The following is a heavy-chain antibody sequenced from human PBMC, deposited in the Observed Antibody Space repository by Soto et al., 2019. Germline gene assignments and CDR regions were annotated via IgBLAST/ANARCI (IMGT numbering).Heavy chain of an antibody. CDR1: GFTFSSYS. Sequence: PGGSLRLSCAASGFTFSSYSMNWVRQAPGKGLEWVSSISSSSSYIYYADSVKGRFTISRDNAKNSLYLQMNSLRAEDTAVYYWAREGKYCSSTSCPHHMDVWGKGTTVTVSS. J-gene: IGHJ6*03. V-gene: IGHV3-21*01. CDR3: AREGKYCSSTSCPHHMDV. CDR2: ISSSSSYI. D-gene: IGHD2-2*01.